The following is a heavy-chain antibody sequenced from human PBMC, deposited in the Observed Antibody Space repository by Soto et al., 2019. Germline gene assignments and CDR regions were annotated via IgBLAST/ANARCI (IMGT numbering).Heavy chain of an antibody. CDR2: IKPDGSEK. CDR3: ARDYEFGFDI. CDR1: AFTLSSYW. Sequence: SLRLSCEASAFTLSSYWMSWVRQAPGKGLEWVANIKPDGSEKYYVDSVKGRFTISRDNTKNSLYLQMSTLRPEDTAIYYCARDYEFGFDIWGQGTLVTVSS. J-gene: IGHJ3*02. V-gene: IGHV3-7*01. D-gene: IGHD3-22*01.